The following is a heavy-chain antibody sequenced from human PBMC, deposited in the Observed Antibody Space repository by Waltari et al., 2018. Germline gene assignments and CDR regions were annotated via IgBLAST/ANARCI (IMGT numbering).Heavy chain of an antibody. Sequence: VQLQESGPGLVKPSQPLTLTCSVSGVSLRRDPFFWTWIRQPAGKGLEWIGRMSSSGSRNYNPSLTSRVTISIDTSKKQFSLKLNSVTAADTAVYYCARDDYGDSTRGLDYWGQGILVTVSS. CDR2: MSSSGSR. D-gene: IGHD4-17*01. CDR1: GVSLRRDPFF. CDR3: ARDDYGDSTRGLDY. J-gene: IGHJ4*02. V-gene: IGHV4-61*02.